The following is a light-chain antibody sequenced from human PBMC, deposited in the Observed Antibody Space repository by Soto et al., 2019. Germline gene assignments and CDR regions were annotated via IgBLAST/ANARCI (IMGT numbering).Light chain of an antibody. CDR1: QSLLHSNGYNY. CDR3: MQDLQTLT. CDR2: LGS. Sequence: DIVMTQSPLSLPVTPGEPASISCRSSQSLLHSNGYNYLDWYLQKPGQSPQLLIYLGSNRASGVHDRFSGSGSGTDFTLKISRVEAEDVGVYYCMQDLQTLTFGPGTKVDIK. V-gene: IGKV2-28*01. J-gene: IGKJ3*01.